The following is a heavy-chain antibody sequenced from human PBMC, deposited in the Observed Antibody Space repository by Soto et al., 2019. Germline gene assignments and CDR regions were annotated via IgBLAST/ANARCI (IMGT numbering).Heavy chain of an antibody. D-gene: IGHD6-19*01. Sequence: ASVKVSCKASGYTFTIYGISWVRQATGQGLEWMGWMSPNSGNTAYAQKFQGRVTMTRNTSISTAYMELSSLRSEDTAVYYCARGFSSAWATPVRYWGQGTLVTVSS. CDR3: ARGFSSAWATPVRY. CDR1: GYTFTIYG. V-gene: IGHV1-8*02. CDR2: MSPNSGNT. J-gene: IGHJ4*02.